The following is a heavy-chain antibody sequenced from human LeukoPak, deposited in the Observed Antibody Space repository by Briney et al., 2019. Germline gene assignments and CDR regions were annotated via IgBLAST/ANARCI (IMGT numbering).Heavy chain of an antibody. V-gene: IGHV1-46*03. J-gene: IGHJ3*02. CDR2: INPSGGTT. CDR3: TRGVGVTIFGVGGQAFDI. CDR1: GYTFTSNY. D-gene: IGHD3-3*01. Sequence: GASVKVSCKASGYTFTSNYMYWVRQAPGQGLEWMGIINPSGGTTRYAQKFQGRVTMTRDTSTSTLYMELSSLSSEDKAVCSCTRGVGVTIFGVGGQAFDIWGQGTMVTVSS.